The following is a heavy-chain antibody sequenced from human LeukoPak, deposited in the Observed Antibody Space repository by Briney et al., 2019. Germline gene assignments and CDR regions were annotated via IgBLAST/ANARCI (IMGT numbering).Heavy chain of an antibody. D-gene: IGHD1-7*01. J-gene: IGHJ3*02. Sequence: GGSLRLSCAASGFTFDDYAMHWVRQAPGKGLEWVSGISWNSGSIGYADSVKGRFTISRDNAKNSLYLQMNSLRAEDTALYYCAKDSITGTTLYAFDIWGQGTMATVSS. CDR3: AKDSITGTTLYAFDI. V-gene: IGHV3-9*01. CDR1: GFTFDDYA. CDR2: ISWNSGSI.